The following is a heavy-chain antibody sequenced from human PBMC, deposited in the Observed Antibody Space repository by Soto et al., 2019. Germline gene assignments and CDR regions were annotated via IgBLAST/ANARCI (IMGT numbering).Heavy chain of an antibody. D-gene: IGHD5-18*01. J-gene: IGHJ4*02. CDR1: AFSFTSAW. CDR2: IKSITDGGTT. V-gene: IGHV3-15*01. Sequence: GGSLRLSCVASAFSFTSAWMSWVRQAPGKGLEWVGRIKSITDGGTTDYAAPVKGRFTISRDDSNNTLYLQMNSLKTEDTAVYYCSTGRSTYGLDSWGQGTLVTVSS. CDR3: STGRSTYGLDS.